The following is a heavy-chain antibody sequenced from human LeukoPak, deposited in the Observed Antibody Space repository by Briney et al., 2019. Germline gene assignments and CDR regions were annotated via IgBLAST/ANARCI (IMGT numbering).Heavy chain of an antibody. CDR3: ASPGSNVVVPAAIFTYYFDY. J-gene: IGHJ4*02. CDR2: ISSSSSYI. Sequence: GGSLRLSCAASGFTFSSYSMNWVRQAPAKGLEWVSSISSSSSYIYYADSVKGRFTISRDNAKNSLYLQMNSLRAEDTAVYYCASPGSNVVVPAAIFTYYFDYWGQGTLVTVSS. V-gene: IGHV3-21*01. CDR1: GFTFSSYS. D-gene: IGHD2-2*02.